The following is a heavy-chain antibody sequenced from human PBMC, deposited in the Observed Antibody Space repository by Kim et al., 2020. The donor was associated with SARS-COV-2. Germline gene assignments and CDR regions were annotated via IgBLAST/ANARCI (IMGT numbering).Heavy chain of an antibody. CDR3: AKLYDGYTYAFDI. Sequence: GGSLRLSCAASGFTFSSYAMSWVRQAPGKGLEWVSAIRGSGGSTYYADSVKGRFTISRDNSKNTLYLQMNSLRAEDTAVYYCAKLYDGYTYAFDIWAQGTMVTLSS. V-gene: IGHV3-23*01. CDR1: GFTFSSYA. D-gene: IGHD5-12*01. CDR2: IRGSGGST. J-gene: IGHJ3*02.